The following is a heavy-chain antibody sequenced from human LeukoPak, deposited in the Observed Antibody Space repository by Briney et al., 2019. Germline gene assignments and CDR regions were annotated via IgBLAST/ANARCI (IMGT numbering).Heavy chain of an antibody. Sequence: ASVKVSCKASGYTFTSYGISWVRQAPGQGPEWMGWISAYNGNTNYAQKFQGRVTMTRDTSISTAYMELSRLRSDDTAVYYCARALYYYDSSGYHDAFDIWGQGTMVTVSS. CDR2: ISAYNGNT. J-gene: IGHJ3*02. V-gene: IGHV1-18*01. CDR1: GYTFTSYG. D-gene: IGHD3-22*01. CDR3: ARALYYYDSSGYHDAFDI.